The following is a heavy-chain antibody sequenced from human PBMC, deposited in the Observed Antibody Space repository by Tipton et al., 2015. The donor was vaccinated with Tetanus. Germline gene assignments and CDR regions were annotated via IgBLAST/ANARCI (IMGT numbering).Heavy chain of an antibody. CDR2: IWYDGSNK. Sequence: SLRLSCAASGFTFSRYAMHWVRQAPGKGLEWVAVIWYDGSNKYYADSVKGRFTISRDNSKNTLYLQMNSLRAEDTAVYYCARESYYDSSGYATYAFDIWGQGTMVTVSS. V-gene: IGHV3-33*01. D-gene: IGHD3-22*01. CDR1: GFTFSRYA. CDR3: ARESYYDSSGYATYAFDI. J-gene: IGHJ3*02.